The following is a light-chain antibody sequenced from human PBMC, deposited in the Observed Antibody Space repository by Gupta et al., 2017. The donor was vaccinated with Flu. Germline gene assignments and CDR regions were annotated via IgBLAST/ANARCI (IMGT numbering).Light chain of an antibody. CDR2: KAS. CDR3: HQYNCYSPAT. CDR1: QGIKNW. V-gene: IGKV1-5*03. Sequence: APIRCGASQGIKNWWAWYKQKPGKPPKTLIYKASILQSGVPSSFSGGGSWTEFSLTISSLQPDDFAIDYCHQYNCYSPATFGQGTKLEIK. J-gene: IGKJ2*01.